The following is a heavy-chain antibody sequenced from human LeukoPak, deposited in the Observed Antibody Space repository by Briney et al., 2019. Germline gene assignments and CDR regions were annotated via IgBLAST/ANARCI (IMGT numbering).Heavy chain of an antibody. V-gene: IGHV1-24*01. Sequence: ASVKVSCKVSGYTLTELSMHWVRQAPGKGLEWMGGFDPEDGGSIYAQKFQGRVTMTEDTSTDTAYMELSSLRSEDTAVYYCATVVVLRFLEWSYWFDPWGQGTLVTVSS. J-gene: IGHJ5*02. CDR3: ATVVVLRFLEWSYWFDP. D-gene: IGHD3-3*01. CDR2: FDPEDGGS. CDR1: GYTLTELS.